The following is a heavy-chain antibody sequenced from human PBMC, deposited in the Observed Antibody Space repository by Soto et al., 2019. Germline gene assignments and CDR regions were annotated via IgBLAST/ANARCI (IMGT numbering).Heavy chain of an antibody. J-gene: IGHJ3*02. V-gene: IGHV1-3*01. CDR2: INPASGNT. D-gene: IGHD3-22*01. Sequence: ASVKVSCKASGYTFTSYAIHWVRQAPGQRLEWMGWINPASGNTKYSQTLQGRVAITRDTSASTAYMELSSLRSEDTAVYYYDSSGPTGAFDIWGQGTMVTVSS. CDR3: DSSGPTGAFDI. CDR1: GYTFTSYA.